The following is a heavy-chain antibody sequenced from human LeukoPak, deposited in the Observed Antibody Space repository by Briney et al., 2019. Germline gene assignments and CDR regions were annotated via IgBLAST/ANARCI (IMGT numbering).Heavy chain of an antibody. CDR3: ARHSYYYDSSGYPHDAFDI. J-gene: IGHJ3*02. CDR1: GYSFTSYW. V-gene: IGHV5-51*01. D-gene: IGHD3-22*01. CDR2: IYPGDSDT. Sequence: GESLKISCKGSGYSFTSYWIGWVCQMPGKGLEWMGIIYPGDSDTRYSPSFQGQVTISADKSISTAYLQWSSLKASDTAMYYCARHSYYYDSSGYPHDAFDIWGQGTLVTVSS.